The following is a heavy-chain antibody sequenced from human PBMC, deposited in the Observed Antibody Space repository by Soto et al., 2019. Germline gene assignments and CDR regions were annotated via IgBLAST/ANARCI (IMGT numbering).Heavy chain of an antibody. J-gene: IGHJ6*02. CDR1: GFTFSSYS. CDR2: ISSSSRYI. Sequence: EVQLVESGGGLVKPGGSLRLSCAASGFTFSSYSMNWVRQAPGKGLEWVSSISSSSRYIYYADSVKGRFTISRDNAKNSLYLQMNSLRAEDTAVYYCANIVATIYYGMDVWGQGTTVTVSS. D-gene: IGHD5-12*01. CDR3: ANIVATIYYGMDV. V-gene: IGHV3-21*01.